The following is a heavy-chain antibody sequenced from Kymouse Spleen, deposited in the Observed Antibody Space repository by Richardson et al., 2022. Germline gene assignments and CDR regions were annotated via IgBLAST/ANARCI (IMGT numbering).Heavy chain of an antibody. Sequence: QVQLVESGGGVVQPGRSLRLSCAASGFTFSSYGMHWVRQAPGKGLEWVAVISYDGSNKYYADSVKGRFTISRDNSKNTLYLQMNSLRAEDTAVYYCAKMV*QLVRDYFDYWGQGTLVTVSS. CDR2: ISYDGSNK. D-gene: IGHD6-6*01. CDR1: GFTFSSYG. CDR3: AKMV*QLVRDYFDY. V-gene: IGHV3-30*18. J-gene: IGHJ4*02.